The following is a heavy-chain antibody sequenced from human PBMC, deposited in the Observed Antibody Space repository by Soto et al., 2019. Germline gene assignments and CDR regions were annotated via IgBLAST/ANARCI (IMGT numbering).Heavy chain of an antibody. J-gene: IGHJ4*02. D-gene: IGHD4-4*01. CDR3: AREDRDDYTGSFRD. CDR1: GGSPNYYY. CDR2: IANTGST. V-gene: IGHV4-59*12. Sequence: SETLSLTGTVCGGSPNYYYWTWIRQPPGKVLEWLGNIANTGSTNYNPSLKSRVTISVDTPNNQFSLRLSSVTAADTAVYYCAREDRDDYTGSFRDWGQGT.